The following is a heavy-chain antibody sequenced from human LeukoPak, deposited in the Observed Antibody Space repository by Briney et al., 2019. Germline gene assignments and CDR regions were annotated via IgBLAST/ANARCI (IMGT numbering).Heavy chain of an antibody. V-gene: IGHV3-23*01. CDR1: GFTFSTYA. Sequence: GGSLRLSCAASGFTFSTYAMSWVRQASGGGLEWVSAISGSGGSTYYADSVKGRFTISRDNSKNTLYLQMNSLRAEDTAVYYCAKEGPMVRDFDYWGQGTLVTVSS. D-gene: IGHD3-10*01. J-gene: IGHJ4*02. CDR3: AKEGPMVRDFDY. CDR2: ISGSGGST.